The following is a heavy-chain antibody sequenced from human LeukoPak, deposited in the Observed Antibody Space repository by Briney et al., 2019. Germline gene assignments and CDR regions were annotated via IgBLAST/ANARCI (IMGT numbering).Heavy chain of an antibody. V-gene: IGHV4-34*01. CDR1: VGSFSGYY. D-gene: IGHD3-10*01. CDR3: ARGYYGSGSHCCHMDV. Sequence: NSSETLSLTCAVYVGSFSGYYWSWIRQPPGKGLEWIGEINNSGSTNYNSSLKSRVTISVDTSKNQFSLKLSSVTAADTAVYYCARGYYGSGSHCCHMDVWGKGTTITVS. J-gene: IGHJ6*03. CDR2: INNSGST.